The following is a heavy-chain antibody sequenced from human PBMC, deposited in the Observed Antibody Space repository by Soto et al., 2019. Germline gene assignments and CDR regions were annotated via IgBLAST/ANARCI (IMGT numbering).Heavy chain of an antibody. D-gene: IGHD2-15*01. CDR3: ASSIVKYCTGRSCYSD. V-gene: IGHV1-69*02. CDR2: IIPILGIA. J-gene: IGHJ4*02. CDR1: GGTFSSYT. Sequence: QVQLVQSGAEVKKPGSSVKVSCKASGGTFSSYTISWVRQAPGQGLEWMGRIIPILGIANYAQKFQGRVTITADKSTSTAYMELSSLRSKDTAVYYCASSIVKYCTGRSCYSDWGQGTLVTVSS.